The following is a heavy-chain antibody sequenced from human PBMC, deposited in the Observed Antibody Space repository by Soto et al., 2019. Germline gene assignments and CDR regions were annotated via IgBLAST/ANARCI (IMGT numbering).Heavy chain of an antibody. CDR3: XRSPRVIAARPPYYFDY. D-gene: IGHD6-6*01. V-gene: IGHV4-61*01. J-gene: IGHJ4*02. CDR2: IYYSGST. Sequence: WETLSLTCTVSGGSVSSGSYYWSWIRQPPGKGLEWIGYIYYSGSTNYNPSLKSRVTISVDTSKNQFSLKLSSVTAADTAVYYCXRSPRVIAARPPYYFDYWGQGTLVTVSS. CDR1: GGSVSSGSYY.